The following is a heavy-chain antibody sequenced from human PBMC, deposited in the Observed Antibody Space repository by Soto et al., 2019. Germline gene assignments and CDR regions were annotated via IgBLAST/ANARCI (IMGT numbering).Heavy chain of an antibody. D-gene: IGHD6-13*01. CDR1: GYVFTNYL. CDR3: AREVGSNGWSYYYGMEV. J-gene: IGHJ6*02. Sequence: QVQLVQSGAEVKKPGASVKVSCKASGYVFTNYLMHWVRQAPGQGLEWMGIINLNGGVTSYAQKSEGRATMTRDSAASTVHMYLRRLRSGDTALYFCAREVGSNGWSYYYGMEVWGQGTSVTVS. V-gene: IGHV1-46*01. CDR2: INLNGGVT.